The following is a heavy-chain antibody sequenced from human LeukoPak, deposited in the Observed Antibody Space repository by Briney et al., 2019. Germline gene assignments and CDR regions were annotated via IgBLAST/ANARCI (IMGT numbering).Heavy chain of an antibody. J-gene: IGHJ6*02. CDR1: GVTFSSYV. CDR3: ARDRAAKARVGGMDV. D-gene: IGHD6-13*01. CDR2: ISGSGGGT. V-gene: IGHV3-23*01. Sequence: GGSLRLSCEASGVTFSSYVMSWVRQAPGKGPEWVSGISGSGGGTYYADSVKGRFAISRDNSKNTLYLQMNSLRAEDTAVYYCARDRAAKARVGGMDVWGQGTTVIVSS.